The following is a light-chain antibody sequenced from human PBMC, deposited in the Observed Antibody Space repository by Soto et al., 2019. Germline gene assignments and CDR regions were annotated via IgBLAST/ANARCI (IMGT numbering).Light chain of an antibody. J-gene: IGKJ5*01. V-gene: IGKV3-11*01. CDR1: QSVSTN. Sequence: EIVMTQSPATLSVSPGEGATLSCRASQSVSTNLAWYQQKPGQAPRLFIYDASSRATGIPARFSGSGSGTDFTLTISSLEPEDFAVYHCQQRSNWITFGQGTRLEIK. CDR2: DAS. CDR3: QQRSNWIT.